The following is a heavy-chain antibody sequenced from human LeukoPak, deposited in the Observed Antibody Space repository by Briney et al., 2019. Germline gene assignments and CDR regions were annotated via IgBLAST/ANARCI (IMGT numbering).Heavy chain of an antibody. CDR1: GFTFSDYY. J-gene: IGHJ5*02. CDR3: ARDLDIVVVVAATPPWFDP. D-gene: IGHD2-15*01. V-gene: IGHV3-11*01. Sequence: GGSLRLSCAASGFTFSDYYMSWIRQAPGKGLEWVSYISSSGSTIYYADSVKGRFTISRDNAKNSLYLQMNSLRAEDTAVYYCARDLDIVVVVAATPPWFDPWGQGTLVTVSP. CDR2: ISSSGSTI.